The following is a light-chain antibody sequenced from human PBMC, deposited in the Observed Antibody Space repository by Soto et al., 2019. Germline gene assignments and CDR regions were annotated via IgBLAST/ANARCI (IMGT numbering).Light chain of an antibody. CDR3: QQGDSFPFT. V-gene: IGKV1-12*01. Sequence: DIQMTQSPSSVSASVGDIVTITCRASQDMSSWVAWYQQKPGKAPTLLISAASSLKSGAPRRFSGSGSGTDFTLIIIRLQHEDFATYFCQQGDSFPFTFGGGTKVESK. J-gene: IGKJ4*01. CDR2: AAS. CDR1: QDMSSW.